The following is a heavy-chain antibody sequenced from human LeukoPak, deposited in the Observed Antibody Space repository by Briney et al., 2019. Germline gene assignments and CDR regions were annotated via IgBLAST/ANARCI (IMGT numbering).Heavy chain of an antibody. V-gene: IGHV3-21*01. J-gene: IGHJ4*02. Sequence: GGSLRLSCAASGFTFSSYSMNWVRQAPGKGLEWVSSISSSSSYIYYADSVKGRFTISRDNAKNSLYLQMNSLRAEDTAVYYCAMEDYGSGTRGIRQLDYWGQGTLVTVSS. D-gene: IGHD3-10*01. CDR3: AMEDYGSGTRGIRQLDY. CDR2: ISSSSSYI. CDR1: GFTFSSYS.